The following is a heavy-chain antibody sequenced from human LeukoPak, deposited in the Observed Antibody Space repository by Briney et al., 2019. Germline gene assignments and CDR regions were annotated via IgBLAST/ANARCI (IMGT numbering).Heavy chain of an antibody. CDR2: ISGSAGSA. V-gene: IGHV3-23*01. CDR1: GFTFSNYA. Sequence: GGSLRLSCAASGFTFSNYAMSWVRQAPGKGLEWVSTISGSAGSAYYADSVKGRFTISRDNSKHTLYLQMNSLRAEDTAVYYCENGGSSGYYNLFDYWGQGTLVPVSS. J-gene: IGHJ4*02. CDR3: ENGGSSGYYNLFDY. D-gene: IGHD3-22*01.